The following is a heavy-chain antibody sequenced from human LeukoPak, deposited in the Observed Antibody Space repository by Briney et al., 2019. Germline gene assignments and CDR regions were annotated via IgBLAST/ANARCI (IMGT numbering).Heavy chain of an antibody. CDR3: ARVGAAREGPYYFDY. V-gene: IGHV3-21*01. D-gene: IGHD6-6*01. CDR2: ISSSSSYI. CDR1: VFTFSSYS. Sequence: GGSLRLSCAASVFTFSSYSMNWVRQAPGKGLEWVSSISSSSSYIYYADSVKGRFTISRDNAKNSLYLQMNSLRAEDTAVYYCARVGAAREGPYYFDYWGQGTLVTVSS. J-gene: IGHJ4*02.